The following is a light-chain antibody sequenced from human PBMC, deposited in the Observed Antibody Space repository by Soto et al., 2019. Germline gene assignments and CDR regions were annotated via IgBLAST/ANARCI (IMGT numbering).Light chain of an antibody. Sequence: QSALTQPAFVSGSPGQSITISCTGTSSDVGSYNLVSWYQQHSGKAPKLMIYEGSKRPSGVSNRFSGSRSGNTASLTISGLQAEDEADYYCCSYAGSTTWVFGGGTKLTVL. J-gene: IGLJ3*02. CDR3: CSYAGSTTWV. CDR2: EGS. CDR1: SSDVGSYNL. V-gene: IGLV2-23*01.